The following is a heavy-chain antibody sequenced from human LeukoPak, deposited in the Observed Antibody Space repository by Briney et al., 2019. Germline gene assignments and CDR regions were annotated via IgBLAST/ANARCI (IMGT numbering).Heavy chain of an antibody. Sequence: GGSLRLSCVVSGFTLKTFKMNWVRQAPGQGLEWVSSISSDSTYTSYADSVKGRFTISGDNAKNSMYLQMDSLRAEDTAVYYCAREGIVRTYDQWGQGTLVTVSS. V-gene: IGHV3-21*04. D-gene: IGHD2/OR15-2a*01. CDR2: ISSDSTYT. CDR1: GFTLKTFK. J-gene: IGHJ4*02. CDR3: AREGIVRTYDQ.